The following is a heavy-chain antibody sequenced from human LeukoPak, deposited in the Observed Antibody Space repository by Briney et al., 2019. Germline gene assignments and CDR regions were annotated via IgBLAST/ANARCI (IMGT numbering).Heavy chain of an antibody. Sequence: GGSLRLSCAASGFTFDDYAMHWVRQAPGKGLEWVSGISWNSGSIGYADSVKGRFTISRDNAKNSLYLQMNSLRAEETAVYYCATTITSSWNAFDIWGQGTMVTVSS. D-gene: IGHD6-13*01. J-gene: IGHJ3*02. CDR2: ISWNSGSI. CDR1: GFTFDDYA. CDR3: ATTITSSWNAFDI. V-gene: IGHV3-9*01.